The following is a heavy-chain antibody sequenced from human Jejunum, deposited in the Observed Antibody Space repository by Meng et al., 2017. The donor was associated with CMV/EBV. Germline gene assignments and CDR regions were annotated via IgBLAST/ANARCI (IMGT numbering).Heavy chain of an antibody. CDR3: VVGHDSRKVAY. Sequence: CKGSGFSVGISNMNWVRQAPGKGLEWVSVICSGDTTHYADSVKGRFIISRDNSMNTLYLQMDSLRAEDTAVYYCVVGHDSRKVAYWGQGTLVTVSS. V-gene: IGHV3-53*01. J-gene: IGHJ4*02. D-gene: IGHD2-15*01. CDR2: ICSGDTT. CDR1: GFSVGISN.